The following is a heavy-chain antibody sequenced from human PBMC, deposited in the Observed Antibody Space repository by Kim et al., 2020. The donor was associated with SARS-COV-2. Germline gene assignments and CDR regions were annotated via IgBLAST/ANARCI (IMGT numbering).Heavy chain of an antibody. D-gene: IGHD2-21*02. CDR1: GYSFTSYW. CDR3: ARCGGDCSRGYYYYGMDV. Sequence: GESLKISCKGSGYSFTSYWIGWVRQMPVKGLEWMGIIYPGDSDTRYSPSFQGQVTISADKSISTAYLQWSSLKASDTAMYYCARCGGDCSRGYYYYGMDVWGQGTTVTVSS. V-gene: IGHV5-51*01. CDR2: IYPGDSDT. J-gene: IGHJ6*02.